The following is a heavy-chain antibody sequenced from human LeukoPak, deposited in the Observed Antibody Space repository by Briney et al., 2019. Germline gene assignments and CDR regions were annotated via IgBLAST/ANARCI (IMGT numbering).Heavy chain of an antibody. CDR1: GFTFSSYG. CDR2: ISYDGSNE. Sequence: GGSLRLSCAASGFTFSSYGMHWVRQAPGKGLEWVAVISYDGSNEYYADSVKGRFTISRDNAKNSLFLHMNSLRVEDTALYYCARDRVVVATTTPAYWYFDIWGRGTLVTVSS. CDR3: ARDRVVVATTTPAYWYFDI. V-gene: IGHV3-30*03. D-gene: IGHD2-15*01. J-gene: IGHJ2*01.